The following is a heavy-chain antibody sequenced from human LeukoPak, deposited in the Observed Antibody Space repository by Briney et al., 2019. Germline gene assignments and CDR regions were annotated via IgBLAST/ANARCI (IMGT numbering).Heavy chain of an antibody. J-gene: IGHJ4*02. CDR1: GGSMSTYY. CDR3: ARRSWYVDY. Sequence: PSETLSLTCTVSGGSMSTYYWSWIRQPPGKGLEWIGHIYDSLSTDYNPSLKSRVTISVDMSKNQFSLKLTSVTAADTAVYYCARRSWYVDYWGQGTLVTVSS. D-gene: IGHD6-13*01. V-gene: IGHV4-59*01. CDR2: IYDSLST.